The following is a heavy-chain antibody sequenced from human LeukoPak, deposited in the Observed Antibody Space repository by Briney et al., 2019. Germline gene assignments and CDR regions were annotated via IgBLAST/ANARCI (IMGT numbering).Heavy chain of an antibody. CDR3: ARSYCSSTSCSPNFDY. V-gene: IGHV5-51*01. Sequence: GESLKISCKGSGYSFTSYWIGWVRQMPGKGLEGMGIIYPGDSDTRYSPSFQGQVTISADKSISTAYLQWSSLKASDTAMYYCARSYCSSTSCSPNFDYWGQGTLVTVSS. CDR2: IYPGDSDT. D-gene: IGHD2-2*01. J-gene: IGHJ4*02. CDR1: GYSFTSYW.